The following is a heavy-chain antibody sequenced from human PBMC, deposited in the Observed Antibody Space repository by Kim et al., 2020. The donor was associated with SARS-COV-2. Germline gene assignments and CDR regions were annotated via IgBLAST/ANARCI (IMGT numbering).Heavy chain of an antibody. Sequence: ASVKVSCKASGYTFTSYDINWVRQATGQGLEWMGWMNPNSGNTGYAQKFQGRVTMTRNTSISTAYMELSSLRSEDTAVYYCARGGVGPAARMALGYWFDPWGQGTLVTVS. CDR1: GYTFTSYD. CDR3: ARGGVGPAARMALGYWFDP. CDR2: MNPNSGNT. D-gene: IGHD2-2*01. V-gene: IGHV1-8*01. J-gene: IGHJ5*02.